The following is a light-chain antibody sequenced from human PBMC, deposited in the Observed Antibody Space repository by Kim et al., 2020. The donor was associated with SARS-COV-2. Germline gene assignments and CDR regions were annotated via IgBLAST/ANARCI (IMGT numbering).Light chain of an antibody. CDR1: QSISSW. CDR3: QQYYSYPWT. Sequence: ASVGDRVTITCRASQSISSWLAWYQQKPGNAPKLLIYKASSLETGVPSRFSGSGSGTEFTLTISSLQPDDFATYYCQQYYSYPWTFGQGTKVEIK. CDR2: KAS. V-gene: IGKV1-5*03. J-gene: IGKJ1*01.